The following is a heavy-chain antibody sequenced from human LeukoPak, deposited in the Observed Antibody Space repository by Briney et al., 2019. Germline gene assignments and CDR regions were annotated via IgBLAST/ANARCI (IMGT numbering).Heavy chain of an antibody. CDR3: AREHDSSGYYLGPFDY. D-gene: IGHD3-22*01. Sequence: GRSLRLSCAASGFTFSSYAMHWVRQAPGKGLEWVAVISYDGSNKYYADSVKGRFTTSRDNSKNTLYLQMNSLRAKDTAVYYCAREHDSSGYYLGPFDYWGQGTLVTVSS. CDR1: GFTFSSYA. CDR2: ISYDGSNK. J-gene: IGHJ4*02. V-gene: IGHV3-30-3*01.